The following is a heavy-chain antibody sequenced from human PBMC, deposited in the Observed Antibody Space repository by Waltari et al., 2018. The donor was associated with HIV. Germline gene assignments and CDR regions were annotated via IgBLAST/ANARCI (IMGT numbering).Heavy chain of an antibody. J-gene: IGHJ4*02. V-gene: IGHV1-2*02. D-gene: IGHD3-10*01. CDR2: INPNNGGT. CDR3: AREGRSSQKLHFDS. CDR1: GYIFTDHY. Sequence: QVLLVQSGAEVKKPGASVRLSCTASGYIFTDHYIHWVRQAPGQGLEWMGWINPNNGGTVFVQKFQGRVTLTRDTSINSAYMELTRLKSDDTAVYYCAREGRSSQKLHFDSWGQGTLVTVSS.